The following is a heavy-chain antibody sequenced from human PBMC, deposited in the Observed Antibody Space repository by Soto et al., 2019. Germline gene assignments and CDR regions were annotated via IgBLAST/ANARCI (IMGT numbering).Heavy chain of an antibody. CDR2: IYHSGST. J-gene: IGHJ5*02. V-gene: IGHV4-4*02. D-gene: IGHD2-2*01. Sequence: QVQLQESGPGLVKPSGTLSLTCAVSSGSISSSNWWSWVRQPPGKGLEWIGEIYHSGSTNYNPSLKRRVTISVDKSKNQFSLKLSSVTAADTAVYYCARGAGYCSSTSCYLGWFDPWGQGTLVTVSS. CDR3: ARGAGYCSSTSCYLGWFDP. CDR1: SGSISSSNW.